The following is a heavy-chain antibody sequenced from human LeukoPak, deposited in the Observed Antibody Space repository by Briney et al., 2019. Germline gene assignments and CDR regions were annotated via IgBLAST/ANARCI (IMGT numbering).Heavy chain of an antibody. CDR3: ARGGELDY. J-gene: IGHJ4*02. D-gene: IGHD3-16*01. V-gene: IGHV4-39*07. Sequence: SETLSLTCTVSGGSISSSSYYWGWIRQPPGKGLEWIGSIYYSGSTYYNPSLKSRVTISVDTSKNQFSLKLSSVTAADTAVYYCARGGELDYWGQGTLVTVSS. CDR2: IYYSGST. CDR1: GGSISSSSYY.